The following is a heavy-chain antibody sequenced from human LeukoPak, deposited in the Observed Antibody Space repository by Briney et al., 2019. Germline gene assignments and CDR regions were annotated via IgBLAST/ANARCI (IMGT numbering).Heavy chain of an antibody. Sequence: TGGSLRLSCAASGFTFSSYGMSWVRQAPGKGLEWVSAISGSGGSTYYADSVKGRFTISRDNSKNTLYLQMNSLRAEDTAVYYCAKAGVLRYFDWLLSPYNWFDPWGQGTLVTVSS. CDR2: ISGSGGST. CDR1: GFTFSSYG. D-gene: IGHD3-9*01. J-gene: IGHJ5*02. CDR3: AKAGVLRYFDWLLSPYNWFDP. V-gene: IGHV3-23*01.